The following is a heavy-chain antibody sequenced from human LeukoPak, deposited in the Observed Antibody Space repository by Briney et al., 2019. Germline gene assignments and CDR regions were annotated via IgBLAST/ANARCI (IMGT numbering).Heavy chain of an antibody. Sequence: GSLRLSCVASGITFSSYGMHWVRQVPGKGLEWVAFIRGDGTSQYYVDSVKGRFFISRDNSKNTLYLQINSLRAEDTAVYYCAAPNDFWNGYDYYMDVWGKGTTVSVSS. V-gene: IGHV3-30*02. J-gene: IGHJ6*03. CDR3: AAPNDFWNGYDYYMDV. CDR2: IRGDGTSQ. CDR1: GITFSSYG. D-gene: IGHD3-3*01.